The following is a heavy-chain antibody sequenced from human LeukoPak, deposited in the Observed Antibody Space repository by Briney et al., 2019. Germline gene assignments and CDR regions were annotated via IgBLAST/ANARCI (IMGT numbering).Heavy chain of an antibody. V-gene: IGHV7-4-1*02. J-gene: IGHJ4*02. CDR1: GYTFTSYA. CDR3: ARPPYCSRGTTCFGGYYFDY. Sequence: ASVKVSCKASGYTFTSYAMNWVRQAPGQGLDWMGWISTNTGNPTYAQGFTGRFVFSLDTSVNTAYLQISSLEAEDTAVYYCARPPYCSRGTTCFGGYYFDYWGQGTLVTVSS. CDR2: ISTNTGNP. D-gene: IGHD2-2*01.